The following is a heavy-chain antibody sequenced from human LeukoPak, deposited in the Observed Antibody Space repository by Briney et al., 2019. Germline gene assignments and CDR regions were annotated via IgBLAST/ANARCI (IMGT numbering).Heavy chain of an antibody. J-gene: IGHJ5*02. Sequence: GESLKISCKASGYTFTSYWIGWVRQMPGKGLEWMGIIYPGDSDTRYSPSFQGQVTISADKSISTAYLQWSSLKASDTAMYYCARCYYPTVGWFDPWGQGTLVTVSS. CDR3: ARCYYPTVGWFDP. V-gene: IGHV5-51*01. CDR1: GYTFTSYW. CDR2: IYPGDSDT. D-gene: IGHD3-22*01.